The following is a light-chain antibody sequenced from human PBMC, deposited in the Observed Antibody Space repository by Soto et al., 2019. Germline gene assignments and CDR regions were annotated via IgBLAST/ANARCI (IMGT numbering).Light chain of an antibody. V-gene: IGKV3-15*01. CDR1: QSVNTK. CDR3: QQYSDWPLT. CDR2: GAS. J-gene: IGKJ1*01. Sequence: EIVMTQSPATLSVSPGERVTLSCRASQSVNTKLAWYQQKPGQAPRLLIYGASTRATGIPARFSGRGSGTEFTLTIGSLQSEDFAVYFCQQYSDWPLTFGQGTKVDIK.